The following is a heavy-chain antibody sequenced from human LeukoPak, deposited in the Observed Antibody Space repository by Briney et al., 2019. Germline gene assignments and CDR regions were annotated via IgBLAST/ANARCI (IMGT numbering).Heavy chain of an antibody. D-gene: IGHD3-3*01. CDR3: ARDTYYDFWSGYWGYYYYGMDV. J-gene: IGHJ6*02. CDR2: ISYDGSNK. Sequence: PGGSLRLSCAASGFTFSSYAMHWVRQAPGKGLEWVVVISYDGSNKYYADSVKGRFTISRDNSKNTLYLQMNSLRAEDTAVYYCARDTYYDFWSGYWGYYYYGMDVWGQGTTVTVSS. CDR1: GFTFSSYA. V-gene: IGHV3-30-3*01.